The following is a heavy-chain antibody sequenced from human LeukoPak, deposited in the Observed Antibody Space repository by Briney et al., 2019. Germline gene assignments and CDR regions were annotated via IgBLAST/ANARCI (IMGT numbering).Heavy chain of an antibody. Sequence: GASVKVSCKASGYTFTGYHMHWVRQVPGQGLEWMGWINPNSGATNYARKFQGRVTMTRDTSISTAYMELNSLRSDDTAVYYCARSVSIDGYGERFDYWGQGTLVTVSS. CDR3: ARSVSIDGYGERFDY. CDR2: INPNSGAT. D-gene: IGHD1-1*01. V-gene: IGHV1-2*02. J-gene: IGHJ4*02. CDR1: GYTFTGYH.